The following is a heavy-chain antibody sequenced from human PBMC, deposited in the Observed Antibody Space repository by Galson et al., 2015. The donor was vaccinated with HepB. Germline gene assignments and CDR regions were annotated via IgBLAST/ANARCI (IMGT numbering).Heavy chain of an antibody. V-gene: IGHV1-2*05. CDR1: GYTFTGYY. D-gene: IGHD6-19*01. J-gene: IGHJ4*02. CDR3: AREYRGYSSGWYYFDY. CDR2: INPNSGGT. Sequence: SVKVSCKASGYTFTGYYMHWVRQAPGQGLEWMGRINPNSGGTNYAQKFQGRVTMTRDTSISTAYMELSRLRSDDTVVYYCAREYRGYSSGWYYFDYWGQGTLVTVSS.